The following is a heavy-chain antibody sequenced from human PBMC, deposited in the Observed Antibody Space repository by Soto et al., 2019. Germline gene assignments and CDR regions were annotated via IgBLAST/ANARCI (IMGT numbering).Heavy chain of an antibody. V-gene: IGHV1-69*01. J-gene: IGHJ6*02. Sequence: QVQLVQSGAEVKKPGSSVKVSCKASGDTFSGYAISWVRQAPGQGLEWMGGIIPIFGTANYAQTFQGRVTITADESTSTAYMELSSLRSEDTAVYYCARDGSGYRSRASPMDVWGPGTTVTVSS. CDR2: IIPIFGTA. CDR3: ARDGSGYRSRASPMDV. D-gene: IGHD3-22*01. CDR1: GDTFSGYA.